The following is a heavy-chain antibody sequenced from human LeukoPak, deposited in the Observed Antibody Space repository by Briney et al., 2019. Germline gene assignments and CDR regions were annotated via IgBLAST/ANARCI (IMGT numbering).Heavy chain of an antibody. Sequence: GGSLRLSCSASGFPFSSYAMHWVRQAPGKGLEYVSAVSDSGGSTYYADSVKGRFTISRDNSKNTLYLQMNSLRAEDTAVYYCARGFRGYSYGLDYWGQGTLVTVSS. D-gene: IGHD5-18*01. CDR3: ARGFRGYSYGLDY. J-gene: IGHJ4*02. V-gene: IGHV3-64*04. CDR2: VSDSGGST. CDR1: GFPFSSYA.